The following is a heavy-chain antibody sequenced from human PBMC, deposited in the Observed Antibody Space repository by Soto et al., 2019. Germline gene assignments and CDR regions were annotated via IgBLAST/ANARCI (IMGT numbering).Heavy chain of an antibody. V-gene: IGHV3-21*01. CDR3: ARESGSYQFDY. D-gene: IGHD1-26*01. Sequence: GGSLRLSCAASGFTFSSYSMNWVRQAPGKGLEWVPSISSSSSYIYYADSVKGRFTISRDNAKNSLYLQMNSLRAEDTAVYYCARESGSYQFDYWGQGTLVTVSS. J-gene: IGHJ4*02. CDR2: ISSSSSYI. CDR1: GFTFSSYS.